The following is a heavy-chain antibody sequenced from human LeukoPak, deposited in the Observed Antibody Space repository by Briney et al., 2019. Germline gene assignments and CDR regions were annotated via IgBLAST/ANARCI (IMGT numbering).Heavy chain of an antibody. CDR1: GGTFSSYA. V-gene: IGHV1-69*01. CDR3: ARDKQLDWAHYYYYYMDV. CDR2: IIPIFGTA. D-gene: IGHD1-1*01. Sequence: ASVKVSCKASGGTFSSYAISWVRQAPGQGLEWMGGIIPIFGTANYAQKFQGRVTITADESTSTAYMELSSLRSEDTAVYYCARDKQLDWAHYYYYYMDVWGKGTTVTVSS. J-gene: IGHJ6*03.